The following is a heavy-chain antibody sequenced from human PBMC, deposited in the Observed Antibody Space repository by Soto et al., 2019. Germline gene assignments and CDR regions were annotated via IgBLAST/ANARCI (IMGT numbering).Heavy chain of an antibody. V-gene: IGHV1-8*01. D-gene: IGHD3-3*01. CDR2: MNPGSGDT. CDR1: GYSFTNND. J-gene: IGHJ6*02. CDR3: AVSLYGVVLHYYYRMDV. Sequence: ASVKVSCKASGYSFTNNDVSWVRQATGQGLEWMGWMNPGSGDTGYAQKFQGRVTMTRDISIATAYMELSSLRSDDTAFYYCAVSLYGVVLHYYYRMDVWGPGTSVTVSS.